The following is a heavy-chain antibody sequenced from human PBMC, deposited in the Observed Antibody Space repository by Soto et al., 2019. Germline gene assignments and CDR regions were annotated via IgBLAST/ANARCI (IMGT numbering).Heavy chain of an antibody. J-gene: IGHJ4*02. CDR3: ARGLYSSSSSFDY. CDR2: ISSSSSYI. D-gene: IGHD6-6*01. CDR1: GFTFSIYS. Sequence: GGSLRLSCASSGFTFSIYSMNFVLNAPVKGLEWVSSISSSSSYIYYADSVKGRFTISRDNAKNSLYLQMNSLRAEDTAVYYCARGLYSSSSSFDYWGQGTLVTVSS. V-gene: IGHV3-21*01.